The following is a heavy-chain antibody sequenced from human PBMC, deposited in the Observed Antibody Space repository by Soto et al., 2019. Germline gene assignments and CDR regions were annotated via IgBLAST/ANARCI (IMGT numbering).Heavy chain of an antibody. D-gene: IGHD1-1*01. J-gene: IGHJ6*02. CDR3: AREEGNWNDVGDYYYGMDV. CDR1: GFTFSSYA. Sequence: QVQLVESGGGVVQPGRSLRLSCAASGFTFSSYAMHWVRQAPGKGLEWVAVISYDGSNKYYADSVKGRFTISRDNSKNTLYLQMNSLRAEDTAVYYCAREEGNWNDVGDYYYGMDVWGQGTTVTVSS. V-gene: IGHV3-30-3*01. CDR2: ISYDGSNK.